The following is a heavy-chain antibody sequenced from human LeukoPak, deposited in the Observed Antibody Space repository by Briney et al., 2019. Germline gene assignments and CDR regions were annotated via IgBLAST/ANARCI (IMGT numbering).Heavy chain of an antibody. CDR1: GYSFTNYD. D-gene: IGHD3-9*01. V-gene: IGHV1-8*01. CDR3: ARGRESSKLTSGFQSFDWLSDSFDL. Sequence: ASVKVSCKTSGYSFTNYDINWVRQATGRGLEWMGWMSPNSGKTGYAQKFQGRVTMTKNTSMSTAYMELSSLTSEDTAVYYCARGRESSKLTSGFQSFDWLSDSFDLWGQGTIVTVSS. J-gene: IGHJ3*01. CDR2: MSPNSGKT.